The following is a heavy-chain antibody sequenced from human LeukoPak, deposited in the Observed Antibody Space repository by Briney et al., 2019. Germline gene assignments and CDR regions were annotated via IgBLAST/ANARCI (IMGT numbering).Heavy chain of an antibody. CDR1: GHTFTGYY. D-gene: IGHD3-22*01. V-gene: IGHV1-2*02. J-gene: IGHJ4*02. Sequence: GASVKVSCKASGHTFTGYYMHWVRQAPGQGLEWMGWINPNSGGTNYAQKFQGRVTMTRDTSISTAYMELSRLRSDDTAVYYCAREYYDSSGYYSPDAHYFDYWGQGTLVTVSS. CDR3: AREYYDSSGYYSPDAHYFDY. CDR2: INPNSGGT.